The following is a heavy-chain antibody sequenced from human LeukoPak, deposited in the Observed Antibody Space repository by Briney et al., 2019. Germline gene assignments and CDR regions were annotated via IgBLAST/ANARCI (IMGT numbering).Heavy chain of an antibody. Sequence: GESLKISCKGSGYSFTSYWIGWVRQMPGKGLEWMGIIYPGDSDTRYSPSFQGQVTILADKSISTAYLQWSSLKASDTAMYYCARRMVVDTAMVPTYHDAFDIWGQGTMVTVSS. D-gene: IGHD5-18*01. CDR3: ARRMVVDTAMVPTYHDAFDI. CDR2: IYPGDSDT. J-gene: IGHJ3*02. CDR1: GYSFTSYW. V-gene: IGHV5-51*01.